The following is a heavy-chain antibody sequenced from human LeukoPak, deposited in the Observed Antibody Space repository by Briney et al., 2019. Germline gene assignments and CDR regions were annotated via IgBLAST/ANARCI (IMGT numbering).Heavy chain of an antibody. CDR1: GYTLTGYY. Sequence: ASVKVSCKASGYTLTGYYMHWVRQAPGQGLEWMGWINPNSGGTNYAQKFQGRVTMTRDTSISTAYMELSRLRSDDTAVYYCARDRTREGPSRGHAFDIWGQGTMVTVSS. J-gene: IGHJ3*02. CDR2: INPNSGGT. V-gene: IGHV1-2*02. D-gene: IGHD1-1*01. CDR3: ARDRTREGPSRGHAFDI.